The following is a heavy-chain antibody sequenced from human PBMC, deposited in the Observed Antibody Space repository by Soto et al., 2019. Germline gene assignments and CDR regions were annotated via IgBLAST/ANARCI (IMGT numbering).Heavy chain of an antibody. CDR1: EESLGSYY. J-gene: IGHJ5*02. Sequence: STNPYIRSTFHEESLGSYYRSCARQSLGKKLEWIGYIYYRGRTNYKPSLMRRVTISVDTSKKQFSLKLSSVTAADTAVYYCARFFFPDASGSSIYTLCLDP. CDR3: ARFFFPDASGSSIYTLCLDP. D-gene: IGHD3-3*01. V-gene: IGHV4-59*01. CDR2: IYYRGRT.